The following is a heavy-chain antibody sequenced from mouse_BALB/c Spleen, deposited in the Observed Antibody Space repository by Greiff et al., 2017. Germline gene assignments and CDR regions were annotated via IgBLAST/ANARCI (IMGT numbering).Heavy chain of an antibody. CDR3: ARSFITTVVAPFGY. Sequence: EVQLQESGGGLVQPGGSLRLSCATSGFTFTDYYMSWVRQPPGKALEWLGFIRNKANGYTTEYSASVKGRFTISRDNSQSILYLQMNTLRAEDSATYYCARSFITTVVAPFGYWGQGTTLTVSS. J-gene: IGHJ2*01. V-gene: IGHV7-3*02. CDR1: GFTFTDYY. CDR2: IRNKANGYTT. D-gene: IGHD1-1*01.